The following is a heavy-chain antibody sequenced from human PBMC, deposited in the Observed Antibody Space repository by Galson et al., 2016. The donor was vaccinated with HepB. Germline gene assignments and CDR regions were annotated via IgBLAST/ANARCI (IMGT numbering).Heavy chain of an antibody. J-gene: IGHJ4*02. CDR1: GFTFSSYS. CDR3: ARDRLRFLEWSENDY. CDR2: ISGSNNYI. Sequence: SLRLSCAASGFTFSSYSMNWVRQAPGKGLEWVSSISGSNNYIYYADSVKGRFTISRDNAQNSMYLQMYSLRAEDTDVYFCARDRLRFLEWSENDYWGQGTLVTVSS. V-gene: IGHV3-21*01. D-gene: IGHD3-3*01.